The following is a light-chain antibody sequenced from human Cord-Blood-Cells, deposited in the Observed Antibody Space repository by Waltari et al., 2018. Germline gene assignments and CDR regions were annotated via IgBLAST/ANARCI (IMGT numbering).Light chain of an antibody. CDR3: QQLNSYPS. J-gene: IGKJ2*03. CDR1: QGISSY. V-gene: IGKV1-9*01. CDR2: AAS. Sequence: IQLTQSTSFLSASVGDSVTITCRASQGISSYLAWYQQKPGKAPKLLIYAASTLQSGVPSRFSGSGSGTEFTLTISSLQPEDFATYYCQQLNSYPSFGQGTKLEIK.